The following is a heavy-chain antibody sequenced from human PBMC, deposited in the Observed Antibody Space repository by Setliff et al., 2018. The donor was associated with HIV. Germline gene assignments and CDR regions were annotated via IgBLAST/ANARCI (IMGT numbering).Heavy chain of an antibody. CDR3: ARSLCYYDSCGYYYNY. CDR2: IDPSEDSESPI. CDR1: GYTFTNYW. Sequence: GESLKISCKGFGYTFTNYWISWVRQVPGKGLEWVGRIDPSEDSESPIGYSPSFQGHVTISADKSINTAYLQWTSLKASDTAMYYCARSLCYYDSCGYYYNYWGQGTLVTVSS. J-gene: IGHJ4*02. V-gene: IGHV5-10-1*01. D-gene: IGHD3-22*01.